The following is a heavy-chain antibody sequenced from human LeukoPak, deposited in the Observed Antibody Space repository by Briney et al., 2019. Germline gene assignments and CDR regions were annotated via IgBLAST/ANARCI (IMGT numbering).Heavy chain of an antibody. J-gene: IGHJ4*02. Sequence: ASVKVSCKASGYTFTGYYMHWVRQAPGQGLEWMGWINPNSGGTNYAQKFQGRVTMTRDTSISTAYMELSRLRSDDTAVYYCARAWAYSSSWYFDYWGQGTLVTVSS. CDR2: INPNSGGT. CDR1: GYTFTGYY. CDR3: ARAWAYSSSWYFDY. D-gene: IGHD6-13*01. V-gene: IGHV1-2*02.